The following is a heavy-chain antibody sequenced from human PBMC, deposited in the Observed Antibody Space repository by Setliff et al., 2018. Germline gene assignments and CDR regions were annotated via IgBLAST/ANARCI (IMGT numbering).Heavy chain of an antibody. CDR1: GGSFTGYY. V-gene: IGHV4-34*01. D-gene: IGHD3-9*01. CDR2: INHSGGT. Sequence: SETLSLTCAVYGGSFTGYYWSWIRQTPTKGLEWIGEINHSGGTHYNPSLKSRVTISVDTSKNQFSLRLRPVTAADTAVYFCARDFELLENYDIRGVFFDYWGQGTLVTVSS. J-gene: IGHJ4*01. CDR3: ARDFELLENYDIRGVFFDY.